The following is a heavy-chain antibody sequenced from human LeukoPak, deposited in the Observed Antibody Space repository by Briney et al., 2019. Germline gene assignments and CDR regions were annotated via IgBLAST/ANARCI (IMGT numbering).Heavy chain of an antibody. V-gene: IGHV4-59*08. Sequence: SETLSLTCTVSGGFINDYYWNWIRQPPGQGLEWIGYVYYSGSIKYSPSLKSRVTISVDTSKNQFSLKLSSVTAADTAVYYCASSLNEPYYYDSSGYYGVLTPGKYYFDYWGQGTLVTVSS. CDR1: GGFINDYY. CDR2: VYYSGSI. CDR3: ASSLNEPYYYDSSGYYGVLTPGKYYFDY. J-gene: IGHJ4*02. D-gene: IGHD3-22*01.